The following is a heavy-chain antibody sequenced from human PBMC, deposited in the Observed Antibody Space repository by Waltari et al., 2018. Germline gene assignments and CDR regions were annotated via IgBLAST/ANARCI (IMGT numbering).Heavy chain of an antibody. V-gene: IGHV1-46*01. CDR2: INPTGGST. D-gene: IGHD4-4*01. Sequence: QVHLVQSGAEVKKPGGSVKVSCKASGYIFTTYHVHWVRQAPGQGLEWMGIINPTGGSTSYAQKFQGRVTMTRDTSTSTVYMELSSLSSGDTAVYYCAREFSGNYIWGFDYWGQGTPVTVSS. J-gene: IGHJ4*02. CDR3: AREFSGNYIWGFDY. CDR1: GYIFTTYH.